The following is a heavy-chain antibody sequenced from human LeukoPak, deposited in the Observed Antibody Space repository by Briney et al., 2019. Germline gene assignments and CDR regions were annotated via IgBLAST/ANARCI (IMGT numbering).Heavy chain of an antibody. D-gene: IGHD1-14*01. CDR1: GFTFDDYA. V-gene: IGHV3-9*03. CDR2: ISWNSGSI. Sequence: GGSLRLACAASGFTFDDYAMHWVRQAPGKGLEWVSGISWNSGSIGYADSVKGRFTISSDNAKNSLYLQMNSLRAEDMALYYCAIGRLNYQTGAFDIWGQGTMVTVSS. CDR3: AIGRLNYQTGAFDI. J-gene: IGHJ3*02.